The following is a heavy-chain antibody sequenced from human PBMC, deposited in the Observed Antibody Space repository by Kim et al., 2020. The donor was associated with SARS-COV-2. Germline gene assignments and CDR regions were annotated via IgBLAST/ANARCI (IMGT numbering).Heavy chain of an antibody. CDR1: GFTFSSYS. J-gene: IGHJ4*02. CDR2: ISSSSSTI. CDR3: ARDRPDYDILTGYYPVTDY. Sequence: GGSLRLSCAASGFTFSSYSMNWVRQAPGKGLEWVSYISSSSSTIYYADSVKGRFTISRDNAKNSLYLQMNSLRDEDTAVYYCARDRPDYDILTGYYPVTDYWGQGTLVTVSS. V-gene: IGHV3-48*02. D-gene: IGHD3-9*01.